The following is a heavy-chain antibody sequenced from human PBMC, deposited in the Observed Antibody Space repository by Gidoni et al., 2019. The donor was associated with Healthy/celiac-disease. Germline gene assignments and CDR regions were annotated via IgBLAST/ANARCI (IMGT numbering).Heavy chain of an antibody. Sequence: EVQLLESGGGLVQPGGSLRLSCAASGSTFRSYAISWVRQAPGTGLEWVSAISGSGGGTYDAGSVKGRFTISRDNSKNTLYLQMNSLRAEDTAVYYCAKDIPLWFGELWGQGTLVTVSS. CDR2: ISGSGGGT. J-gene: IGHJ4*02. V-gene: IGHV3-23*01. CDR1: GSTFRSYA. D-gene: IGHD3-10*01. CDR3: AKDIPLWFGEL.